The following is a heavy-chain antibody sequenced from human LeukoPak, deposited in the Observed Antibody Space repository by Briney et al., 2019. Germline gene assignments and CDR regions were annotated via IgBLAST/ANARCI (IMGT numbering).Heavy chain of an antibody. CDR3: ARDLRLDF. CDR2: ISSSSNYI. V-gene: IGHV3-21*01. Sequence: GGSLRLSCAASGFTFSNAWMSWVRQAPGKGLEWVSSISSSSNYIYHADSVKGRFTISRDNAKNSLYLQMNSLRAEDTAVYYCARDLRLDFWGQGTLVTVSS. CDR1: GFTFSNAW. J-gene: IGHJ4*02.